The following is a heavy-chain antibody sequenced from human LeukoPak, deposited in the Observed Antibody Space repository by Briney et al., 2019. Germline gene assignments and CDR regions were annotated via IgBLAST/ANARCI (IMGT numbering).Heavy chain of an antibody. J-gene: IGHJ4*02. CDR2: ISGGGGST. Sequence: GGSLRLSCAASGFTFSSYAMSWVRQAPGKGLEWVSAISGGGGSTYYADSVKGRFTISRDNSKNTLFLQMNSLRAEDTAVYYCAKVSGYSYGYGDHWGQGTLVTVSS. CDR3: AKVSGYSYGYGDH. CDR1: GFTFSSYA. D-gene: IGHD5-18*01. V-gene: IGHV3-23*01.